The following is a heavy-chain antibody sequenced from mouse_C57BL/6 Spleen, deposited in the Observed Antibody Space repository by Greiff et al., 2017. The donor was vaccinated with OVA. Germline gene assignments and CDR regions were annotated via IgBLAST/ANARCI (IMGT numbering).Heavy chain of an antibody. CDR3: TTGAH. V-gene: IGHV14-4*01. CDR1: GYTFNDDY. J-gene: IGHJ2*01. CDR2: IDPENGDT. Sequence: EVQLQQSGAELVRPGASVKLSCTASGYTFNDDYMHWVKQRPGQGLEWIGRIDPENGDTDYDPKFQGKATITADTSSNTAYLQLSSLTSEDSAVYYCTTGAHWGQGTTLTVSS.